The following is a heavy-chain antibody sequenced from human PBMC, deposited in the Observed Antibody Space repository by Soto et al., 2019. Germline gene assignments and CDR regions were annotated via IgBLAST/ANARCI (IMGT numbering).Heavy chain of an antibody. V-gene: IGHV1-18*01. Sequence: QVQLVQSGAEVKKPGASVKVSCKASGYTFTSYGISWVRQAPGQGLEWMGWISAYNGNTNYAQKLQGRVTMTTDTSPSTASRELRRLASDDRALDYCGREWSPPRYDFWSCSKASFDYWGQGTLVTVSS. CDR2: ISAYNGNT. D-gene: IGHD3-3*01. CDR1: GYTFTSYG. CDR3: GREWSPPRYDFWSCSKASFDY. J-gene: IGHJ4*02.